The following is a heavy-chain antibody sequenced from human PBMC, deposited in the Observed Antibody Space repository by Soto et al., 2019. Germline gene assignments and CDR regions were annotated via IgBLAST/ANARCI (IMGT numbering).Heavy chain of an antibody. CDR3: AREGINYYYGMDV. V-gene: IGHV3-30*19. D-gene: IGHD3-10*01. J-gene: IGHJ6*02. Sequence: PGGSLRLSCAASGFTFSSYGMHWVRQAPGKGLEWVAVIWYDGSNKYYADSVKGRFTISRDNSKNTLYLQMNSLRAEDTAVYYCAREGINYYYGMDVWGQGTTVTVSS. CDR2: IWYDGSNK. CDR1: GFTFSSYG.